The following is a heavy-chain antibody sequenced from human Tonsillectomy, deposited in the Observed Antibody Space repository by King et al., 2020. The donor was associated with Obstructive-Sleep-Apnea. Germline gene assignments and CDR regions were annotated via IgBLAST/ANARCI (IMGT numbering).Heavy chain of an antibody. CDR1: GYSFTRHG. D-gene: IGHD3-22*01. CDR2: VSCYNGDT. V-gene: IGHV1-18*01. Sequence: QLVQSGAEVKKPGASVRVSCKASGYSFTRHGISWVRQAPGQGLEWMGWVSCYNGDTNYVQKFQGRVTMTTDTSTSTAYMELTSLTSDDTAVYYCARYPSNTSGLRQYFDYWGQGTLVTVSS. J-gene: IGHJ4*02. CDR3: ARYPSNTSGLRQYFDY.